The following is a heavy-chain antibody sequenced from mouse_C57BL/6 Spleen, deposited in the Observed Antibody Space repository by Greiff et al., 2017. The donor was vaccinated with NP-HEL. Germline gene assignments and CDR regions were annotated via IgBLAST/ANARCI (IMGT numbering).Heavy chain of an antibody. D-gene: IGHD2-4*01. J-gene: IGHJ4*01. Sequence: QVQLQQSGAELVKPGASVKISCKASGYAFSSYWMNWVKQRPGKGLEWIGQIYPGDGDTNYNGKFKGKATLTADKSSSTAYMQLSSLTSEDSAVYFCARRDYDYRYAMDYWGQGTSVTVSS. CDR2: IYPGDGDT. CDR3: ARRDYDYRYAMDY. V-gene: IGHV1-80*01. CDR1: GYAFSSYW.